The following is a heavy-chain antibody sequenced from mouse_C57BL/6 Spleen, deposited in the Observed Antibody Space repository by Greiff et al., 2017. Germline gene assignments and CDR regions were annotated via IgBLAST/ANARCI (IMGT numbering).Heavy chain of an antibody. CDR2: IYPGDGDT. V-gene: IGHV1-82*01. D-gene: IGHD2-4*01. Sequence: QVQLKESGPGLVKPGASVKISCKASGYAFSSSWMNWVKQRPGKGLEWIGRIYPGDGDTNYNGKFKGKATLTADKSSSTAYMQLSRLTSEDSAVCFCASSEGNDFFADWGQGTMVTVSS. CDR3: ASSEGNDFFAD. J-gene: IGHJ3*01. CDR1: GYAFSSSW.